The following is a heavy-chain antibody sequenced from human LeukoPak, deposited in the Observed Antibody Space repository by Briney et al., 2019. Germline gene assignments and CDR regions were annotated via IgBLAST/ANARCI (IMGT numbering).Heavy chain of an antibody. CDR3: ARATESYGQWLVEGY. CDR2: INPSGAGT. D-gene: IGHD6-19*01. CDR1: GYTFTSYL. Sequence: GASVKVSCKASGYTFTSYLMHWVRQAPGHGLEWMGIINPSGAGTSYAQKFQGRVTMTWDTSTSTVYMELSSLRSEDTAVYYCARATESYGQWLVEGYWGQGTLVTVSS. J-gene: IGHJ4*02. V-gene: IGHV1-46*01.